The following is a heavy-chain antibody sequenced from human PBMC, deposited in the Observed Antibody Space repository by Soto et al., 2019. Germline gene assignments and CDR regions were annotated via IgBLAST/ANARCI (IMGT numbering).Heavy chain of an antibody. CDR3: ARPYSSSSLRGGYYYGMDV. Sequence: PGGSLKISCKGSGYSFTSYWVGWVRQMPGKGLGGMGIIYPGDSDTRYSPSFQGQVTISADKSISTAYLQWSSLKASDTAMYYCARPYSSSSLRGGYYYGMDVWGQGTTVTVSS. D-gene: IGHD6-6*01. V-gene: IGHV5-51*01. J-gene: IGHJ6*02. CDR2: IYPGDSDT. CDR1: GYSFTSYW.